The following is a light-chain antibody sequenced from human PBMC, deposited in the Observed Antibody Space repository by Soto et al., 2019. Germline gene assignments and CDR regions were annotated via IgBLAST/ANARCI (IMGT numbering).Light chain of an antibody. CDR1: SSDIGGYNY. V-gene: IGLV2-14*01. CDR2: EVS. CDR3: SSYTRSSTWV. J-gene: IGLJ3*02. Sequence: QSAQTQPASVSGSPGQSITISCTGTSSDIGGYNYVSWYQQHPGKAPKVIIYEVSNRSSGVSNRFSGSKSGNTASLTISGLQAEDEADYYCSSYTRSSTWVFGGGTKLTVL.